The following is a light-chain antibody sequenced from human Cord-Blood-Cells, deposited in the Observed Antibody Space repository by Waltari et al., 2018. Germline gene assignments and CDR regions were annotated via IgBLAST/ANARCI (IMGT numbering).Light chain of an antibody. CDR1: SSDVGGYNY. V-gene: IGLV2-8*01. J-gene: IGLJ2*01. CDR2: EVS. Sequence: QSALPQPPSASGSPGQSVTISCTGTSSDVGGYNYASWYQQHPGKAPKLMVFEVSKRPSGVPDRFSGSKSGNTASLTVSGLQAEDEADYYCSSYAGSNNVVFGGGTKLTVL. CDR3: SSYAGSNNVV.